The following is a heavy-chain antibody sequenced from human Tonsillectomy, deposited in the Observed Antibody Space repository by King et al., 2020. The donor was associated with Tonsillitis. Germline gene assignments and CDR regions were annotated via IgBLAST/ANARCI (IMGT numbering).Heavy chain of an antibody. CDR3: TRRTLIGYYGSGPLIDF. CDR2: IFYNGRT. CDR1: GDSITSSRFY. V-gene: IGHV4-39*01. D-gene: IGHD3-10*01. Sequence: LQLQESGPGLVKPSETLSLTCTVSGDSITSSRFYWGWIRQPPGKGLGWIGNIFYNGRTHYNPSLKSRVTISVDTSRNQFSLKLTSVTAADTAIYYCTRRTLIGYYGSGPLIDFWGQGTLVTVSS. J-gene: IGHJ4*02.